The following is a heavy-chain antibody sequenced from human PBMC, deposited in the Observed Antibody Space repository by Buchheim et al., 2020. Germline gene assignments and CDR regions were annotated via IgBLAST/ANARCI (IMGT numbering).Heavy chain of an antibody. D-gene: IGHD6-6*01. CDR1: GFTFSSYG. CDR3: AKDQHSIAARQDYYYYGMDV. Sequence: QVRLVESGGGVVQPGRSLRLSCAASGFTFSSYGMHWVRHAPGKGLEWVAVISYDGSNKYYADSVKGRFTISRDNSKNTLYLQMNSLRAEDTAVYYCAKDQHSIAARQDYYYYGMDVWGQGTT. V-gene: IGHV3-30*18. CDR2: ISYDGSNK. J-gene: IGHJ6*02.